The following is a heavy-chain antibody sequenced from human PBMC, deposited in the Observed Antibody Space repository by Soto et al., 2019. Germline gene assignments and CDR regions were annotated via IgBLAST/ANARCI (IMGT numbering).Heavy chain of an antibody. CDR1: GGSFSGYY. CDR2: INHSGST. J-gene: IGHJ4*02. V-gene: IGHV4-34*01. CDR3: ARGFRGSTTVTTLHNEYYFDY. Sequence: SETLSLTCAVYGGSFSGYYWSWIRQPPGKGLEWIGEINHSGSTNYNPSLKSRVTISVDTSKNQFSLKLSSVTAADTAVYYCARGFRGSTTVTTLHNEYYFDYWGQGTLVTVSS. D-gene: IGHD4-17*01.